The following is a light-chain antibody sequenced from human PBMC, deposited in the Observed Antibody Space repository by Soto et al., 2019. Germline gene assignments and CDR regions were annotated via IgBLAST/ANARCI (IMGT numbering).Light chain of an antibody. J-gene: IGLJ1*01. CDR3: SSYTSSSTLV. V-gene: IGLV2-14*01. CDR2: EFS. CDR1: SSDGGGYNY. Sequence: LTQPASVSGSPGRSITISCTGTSSDGGGYNYVSWYQQHPGKAPKLMIYEFSNRPSGVSNRFSGFKSGNTASLTISGLQAEDEADYYCSSYTSSSTLVFGTGTKVTVL.